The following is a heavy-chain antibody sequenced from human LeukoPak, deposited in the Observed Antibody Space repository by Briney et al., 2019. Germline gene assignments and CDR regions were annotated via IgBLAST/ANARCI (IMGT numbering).Heavy chain of an antibody. CDR3: ATWRIGYFDY. CDR2: IYYSGNT. CDR1: DDSMSSYY. J-gene: IGHJ4*02. V-gene: IGHV4-59*01. D-gene: IGHD3-3*01. Sequence: SETLSLTCTVSDDSMSSYYWSWLRQPPGKELEWIGHIYYSGNTNYNPSLKSRVTISVDTSKNRFSLRLRSVTAADAAVYYCATWRIGYFDYWGQGILVTVSS.